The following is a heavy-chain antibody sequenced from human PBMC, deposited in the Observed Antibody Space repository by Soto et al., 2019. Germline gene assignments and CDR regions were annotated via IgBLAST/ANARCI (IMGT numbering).Heavy chain of an antibody. CDR2: IWYDGSNK. V-gene: IGHV3-33*01. CDR1: GFTFSSYG. D-gene: IGHD1-26*01. Sequence: SMRLSFAASGFTFSSYGMHWVRQAPGKGLEWVAVIWYDGSNKYYADSVKGRFTISRDNSKNTLYLQMESLRADDTAVYYCAMSTGSFHADFDFWGQGTQVTVSS. CDR3: AMSTGSFHADFDF. J-gene: IGHJ4*02.